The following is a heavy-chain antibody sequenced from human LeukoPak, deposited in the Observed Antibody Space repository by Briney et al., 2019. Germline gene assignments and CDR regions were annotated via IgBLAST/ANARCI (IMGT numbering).Heavy chain of an antibody. Sequence: SETLSLTCTVSGGSISSYYWSWIRQPAGKGLEWIGRIYTSGSTNYNPSLKSRVTMSVDTSKNQFSLKLSSVTAADTAVYYCARDAYYYASSGYYLFDYGGQGTLVTVSA. J-gene: IGHJ4*02. D-gene: IGHD3-22*01. CDR1: GGSISSYY. V-gene: IGHV4-4*07. CDR3: ARDAYYYASSGYYLFDY. CDR2: IYTSGST.